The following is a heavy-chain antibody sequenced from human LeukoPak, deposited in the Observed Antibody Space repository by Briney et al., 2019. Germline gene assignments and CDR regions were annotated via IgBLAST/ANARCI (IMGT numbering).Heavy chain of an antibody. Sequence: SVKVSCKASGGTFSSYAISWVRQAPGQGLEWMGGIIPIFGTANYAQKFQGRVTITADESTSTAYMELSSLRSEDTAVYYCATTSYCGGDCYCGGSCAFDIWGQGTMVTVSS. CDR2: IIPIFGTA. V-gene: IGHV1-69*13. D-gene: IGHD2-21*02. CDR1: GGTFSSYA. CDR3: ATTSYCGGDCYCGGSCAFDI. J-gene: IGHJ3*02.